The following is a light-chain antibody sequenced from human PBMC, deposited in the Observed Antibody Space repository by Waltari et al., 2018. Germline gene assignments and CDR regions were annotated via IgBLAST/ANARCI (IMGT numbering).Light chain of an antibody. CDR3: CSFAAGSIVV. J-gene: IGLJ2*01. V-gene: IGLV2-23*02. CDR2: EVN. CDR1: SSDVGAYNL. Sequence: QSALTQPASVSGSPGQSITISCTGTSSDVGAYNLVSWYQHHPDKAPKLIIYEVNKRPSGFSHRFSGSKSGNTASLTISGLQAEDEADYYCCSFAAGSIVVFGGGTKLTVL.